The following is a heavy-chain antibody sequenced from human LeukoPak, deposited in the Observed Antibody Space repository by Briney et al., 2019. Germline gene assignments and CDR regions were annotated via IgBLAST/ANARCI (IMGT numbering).Heavy chain of an antibody. Sequence: GASVKVSCKASGYTFTSYDINWVRQATGQGLEWMGWMNPNSGNTGYAQKFQGRVTITRNTSISTAYMELSSLRSEDTAVYYCARIKYSSGWSVNYYYYYMDVWGKGTTVTVSS. D-gene: IGHD6-19*01. CDR1: GYTFTSYD. CDR3: ARIKYSSGWSVNYYYYYMDV. J-gene: IGHJ6*03. CDR2: MNPNSGNT. V-gene: IGHV1-8*03.